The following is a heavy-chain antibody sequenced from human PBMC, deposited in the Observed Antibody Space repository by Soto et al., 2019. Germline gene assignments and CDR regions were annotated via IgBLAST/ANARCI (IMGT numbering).Heavy chain of an antibody. Sequence: QVQLVESGGGVVQPGRSLRLSCAASGFTFSTYGMHWVRQAPGKGLEWVAVISYGGSNKYYADSVNGRFTISRDNSKNTLYLQMNSLRSEDTAVYYCAKDLSGYNYGYYRRFDYWGQGTLVTVSS. CDR1: GFTFSTYG. J-gene: IGHJ4*02. CDR3: AKDLSGYNYGYYRRFDY. D-gene: IGHD5-18*01. CDR2: ISYGGSNK. V-gene: IGHV3-30*18.